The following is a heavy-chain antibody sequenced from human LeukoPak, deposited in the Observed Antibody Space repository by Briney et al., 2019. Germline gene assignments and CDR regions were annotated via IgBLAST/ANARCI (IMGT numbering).Heavy chain of an antibody. CDR2: IIPILGIA. Sequence: GGSLRLSCAASGFTFSSYGMHWVRQAPGQGLEWMGRIIPILGIANYAQKFQGRVTITADKSTSTAYMELSSLRSEDTAVYYCASRPDPLAARLSYYGMDVWGQGTTVTVSS. CDR1: GFTFSSYG. J-gene: IGHJ6*02. D-gene: IGHD6-6*01. CDR3: ASRPDPLAARLSYYGMDV. V-gene: IGHV1-69*04.